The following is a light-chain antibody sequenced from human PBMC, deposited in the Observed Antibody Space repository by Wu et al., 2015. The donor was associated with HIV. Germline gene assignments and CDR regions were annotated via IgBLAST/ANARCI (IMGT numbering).Light chain of an antibody. V-gene: IGKV3-11*01. CDR2: LAS. CDR3: QQRANWLS. J-gene: IGKJ4*01. Sequence: DIVLTQSPTTLSLSPGERATLSCRASRSVDNYLAWYQQKPGQSPRLLIYLASKRATGIPARFSGNGSGTDFTLTIDSLEPEDSAIYFCQQRANWLSFGGGTKVEL. CDR1: RSVDNY.